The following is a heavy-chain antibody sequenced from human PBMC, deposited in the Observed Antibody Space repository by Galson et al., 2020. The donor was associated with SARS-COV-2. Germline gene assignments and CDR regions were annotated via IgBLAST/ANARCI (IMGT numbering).Heavy chain of an antibody. Sequence: SETLSLTCTVPGASISGTYWSWLRQPPGNGLEWLGYISYTGRTNHNPSLKSRVTISVDTSRNQFSLKLSSVTAADAAVYYCAKFYCTTSCSDFDYWGQGALVTVSS. CDR3: AKFYCTTSCSDFDY. CDR2: ISYTGRT. CDR1: GASISGTY. J-gene: IGHJ4*02. D-gene: IGHD2-2*01. V-gene: IGHV4-59*01.